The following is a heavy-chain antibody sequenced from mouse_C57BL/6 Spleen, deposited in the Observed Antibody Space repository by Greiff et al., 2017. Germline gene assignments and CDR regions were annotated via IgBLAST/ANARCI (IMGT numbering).Heavy chain of an antibody. J-gene: IGHJ2*01. V-gene: IGHV1-15*01. D-gene: IGHD1-1*01. Sequence: VQLQQSGAELVRPGASVTLSCKASGYTFTDYEMHWVKQTPVHGLEWIRAIDPETGGTAYNQKFKGKAILTADKSSSTAYMELRSLTSEDSAVYYCTRRYYGIDYWGQGTTLTVSS. CDR2: IDPETGGT. CDR3: TRRYYGIDY. CDR1: GYTFTDYE.